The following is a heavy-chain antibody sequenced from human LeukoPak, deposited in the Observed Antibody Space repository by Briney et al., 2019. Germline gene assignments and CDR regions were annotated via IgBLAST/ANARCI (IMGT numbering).Heavy chain of an antibody. D-gene: IGHD3-22*01. Sequence: GASVKVSCKASGGTFSSYAISWVRQAPGQGLEWMGGIIPIFGTANYAQKFQGRVTITADESTSTAYMELSSLRSEDTAVYYCARDDYDSSGYYSEYWGQGALVTVSS. J-gene: IGHJ4*02. V-gene: IGHV1-69*01. CDR1: GGTFSSYA. CDR3: ARDDYDSSGYYSEY. CDR2: IIPIFGTA.